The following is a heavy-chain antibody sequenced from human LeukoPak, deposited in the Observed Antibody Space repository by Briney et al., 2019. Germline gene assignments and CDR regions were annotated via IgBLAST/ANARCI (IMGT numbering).Heavy chain of an antibody. D-gene: IGHD2-15*01. CDR2: ISVYNGNT. Sequence: ASVKVSCKASGYTFTSYGISWVRQAPGQGLEWMGWISVYNGNTYYAQKLQGRVTMTTDTSTSTAYMELRSLRSDDTAVYYCARGYCSGGNCYRFGSWGQGTLVTVSS. CDR3: ARGYCSGGNCYRFGS. V-gene: IGHV1-18*01. J-gene: IGHJ4*02. CDR1: GYTFTSYG.